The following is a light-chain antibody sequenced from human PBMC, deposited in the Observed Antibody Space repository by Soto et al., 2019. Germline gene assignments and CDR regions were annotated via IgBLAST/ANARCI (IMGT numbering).Light chain of an antibody. V-gene: IGLV2-11*01. CDR1: SSDIGAYNY. CDR3: CTDAGTYKV. Sequence: QSVLTQPRSVSGSPGQSVTISCTGTSSDIGAYNYVSWYQQHPGKAPKLMIYHVSKRPSGVPDRFSGSKSGNAASLTISGLQAEDEDDYYCCTDAGTYKVFGTGTKVTVL. CDR2: HVS. J-gene: IGLJ1*01.